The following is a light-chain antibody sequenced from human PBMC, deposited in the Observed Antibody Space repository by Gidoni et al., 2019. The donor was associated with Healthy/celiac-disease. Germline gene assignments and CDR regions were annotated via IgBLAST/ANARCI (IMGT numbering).Light chain of an antibody. J-gene: IGKJ1*01. CDR1: QSVRSN. CDR3: QQYNNWPPWT. Sequence: EIVMPQSTATLPVAPGERPTLSCRASQSVRSNLAWYQQKPGQAPRRLIYGASTRATGIPARFSGSGSGTEFTLTISSLQSEDFAVYYCQQYNNWPPWTFGQGTKVEIK. CDR2: GAS. V-gene: IGKV3-15*01.